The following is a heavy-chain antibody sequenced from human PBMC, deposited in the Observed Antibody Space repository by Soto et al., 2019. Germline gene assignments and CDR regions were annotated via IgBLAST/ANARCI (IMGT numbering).Heavy chain of an antibody. CDR2: ISAYNGNT. CDR3: ARGLIVATIDSANDAFYI. Sequence: QVQLVQSGAAVKKPGASVKVSCKASGYTFTSYGISWVRQAPGQGLEWMGWISAYNGNTNYAQKLQGRVTMTTDTSTSTAYMELRSMRSDDTAVYYCARGLIVATIDSANDAFYIWGQGTMVTVSS. J-gene: IGHJ3*02. V-gene: IGHV1-18*01. CDR1: GYTFTSYG. D-gene: IGHD5-12*01.